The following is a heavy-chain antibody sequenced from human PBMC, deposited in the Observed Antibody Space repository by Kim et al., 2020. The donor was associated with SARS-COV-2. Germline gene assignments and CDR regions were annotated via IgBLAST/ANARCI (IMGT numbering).Heavy chain of an antibody. Sequence: GGSLRLSCATSGFSFSIYAMHWVRQSPGKGLEWVAVILSDGSNKYEDSVKGRFTISRDNSRSTIYLQINGLRSEDTAVYYCVRGLGAFQFDDWGQGTLITVSS. V-gene: IGHV3-30*03. CDR2: ILSDGSNK. CDR1: GFSFSIYA. D-gene: IGHD3-3*02. J-gene: IGHJ4*02. CDR3: VRGLGAFQFDD.